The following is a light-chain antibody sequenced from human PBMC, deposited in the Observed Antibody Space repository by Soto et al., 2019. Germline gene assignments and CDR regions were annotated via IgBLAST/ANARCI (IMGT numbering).Light chain of an antibody. CDR1: QSVSSY. Sequence: EIVLTQSPATLSLSPGERATLSCRASQSVSSYLAWYQQKPGQAPRLLIYDASNRATGIPARFSGSGSGTDVTLTISSLEPEDFAGYYCQQRSNWRGLTFGGGTKVEIK. J-gene: IGKJ4*01. CDR2: DAS. CDR3: QQRSNWRGLT. V-gene: IGKV3-11*01.